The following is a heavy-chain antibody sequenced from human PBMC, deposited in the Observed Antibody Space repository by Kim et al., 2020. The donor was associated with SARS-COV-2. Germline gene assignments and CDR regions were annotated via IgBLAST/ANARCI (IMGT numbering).Heavy chain of an antibody. J-gene: IGHJ4*02. CDR3: AKVSSSWYAYFDY. D-gene: IGHD6-13*01. Sequence: GGSLRLSCAASGFTFDDYAMHWVRQAPGKGLEWVSGISWNSGSIGYADSVKGRFTISRDNAKNSLYLQMNSLRAEDTALYYCAKVSSSWYAYFDYWGQGT. V-gene: IGHV3-9*01. CDR1: GFTFDDYA. CDR2: ISWNSGSI.